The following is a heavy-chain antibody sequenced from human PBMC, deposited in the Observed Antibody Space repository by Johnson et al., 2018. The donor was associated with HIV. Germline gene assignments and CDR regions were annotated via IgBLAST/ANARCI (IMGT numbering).Heavy chain of an antibody. Sequence: MLLVESGGVVVQPGGSLRLSCAASGFTFDDYTMHWVRQAPGKGLEWVSAISGSGGSTYYADSVKGRFTISRDNSKNTLYLQMNSLRAEDTAVYYCAKQETSPAAGTFVAFDIWGQGTMVTVSS. CDR2: ISGSGGST. J-gene: IGHJ3*02. V-gene: IGHV3-23*04. D-gene: IGHD6-13*01. CDR3: AKQETSPAAGTFVAFDI. CDR1: GFTFDDYT.